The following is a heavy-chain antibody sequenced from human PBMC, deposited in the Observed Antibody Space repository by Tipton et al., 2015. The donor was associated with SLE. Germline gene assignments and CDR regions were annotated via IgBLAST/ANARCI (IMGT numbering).Heavy chain of an antibody. D-gene: IGHD3-22*01. CDR3: ARHEYYDSSGYFDY. Sequence: TLSLTCTVSGGFISSGGYYWSWIRQHPGKGLEWIGYIYYSGSTYYNPSLKSRVTISVDTSKNQFSLKLSSVTAADTAVYYCARHEYYDSSGYFDYWGQGTLVPVSS. CDR2: IYYSGST. J-gene: IGHJ4*02. V-gene: IGHV4-31*03. CDR1: GGFISSGGYY.